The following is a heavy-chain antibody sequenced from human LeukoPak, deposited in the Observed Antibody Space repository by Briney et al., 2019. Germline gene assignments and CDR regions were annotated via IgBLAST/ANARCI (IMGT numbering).Heavy chain of an antibody. D-gene: IGHD1-26*01. CDR2: IKQDGGEE. Sequence: GRSLRLSCVASGFALSSYWMTWVRQAPGKGLEWVAKIKQDGGEEYYVDSVKGRFTIARDNAKKSLFLQMNSLRVEDTAVYYCARLGGSYYTYWGQGTLGTVSS. CDR3: ARLGGSYYTY. V-gene: IGHV3-7*01. CDR1: GFALSSYW. J-gene: IGHJ4*02.